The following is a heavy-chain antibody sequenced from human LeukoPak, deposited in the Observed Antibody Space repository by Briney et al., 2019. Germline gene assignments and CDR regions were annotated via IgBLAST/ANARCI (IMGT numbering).Heavy chain of an antibody. CDR2: IKSKTDGGTT. V-gene: IGHV3-15*01. D-gene: IGHD5-18*01. CDR3: TTEGGGYSYAGPS. J-gene: IGHJ5*02. CDR1: DFSFITYA. Sequence: GGSLRLSCAASDFSFITYAMSWVRQAPGKGLEWVGRIKSKTDGGTTDYAAPVKGRFTISRDDSKNTLYLQMNSLKTEDTAVYYCTTEGGGYSYAGPSWGQGTLVTVSS.